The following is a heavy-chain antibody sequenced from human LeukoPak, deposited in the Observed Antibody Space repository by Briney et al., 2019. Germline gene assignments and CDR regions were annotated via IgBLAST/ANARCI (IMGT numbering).Heavy chain of an antibody. Sequence: SETLSLTCAVYGGSFSGYYWSWIRQPPGKGLEWIGEINHSGSTNYNPSLKSRVTISVDTSKNQFSLKLSSVAAADTAVYYCARGQVGSSNYYYYYMDVWGKGTTVTVSS. CDR2: INHSGST. D-gene: IGHD2-2*03. CDR3: ARGQVGSSNYYYYYMDV. J-gene: IGHJ6*03. V-gene: IGHV4-34*01. CDR1: GGSFSGYY.